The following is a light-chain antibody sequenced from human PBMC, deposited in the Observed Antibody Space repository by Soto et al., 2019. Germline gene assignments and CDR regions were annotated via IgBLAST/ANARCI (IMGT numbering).Light chain of an antibody. CDR3: QQRDNWPWT. CDR2: DVS. Sequence: EIVLTQSPATLSLSPGERATLSCRASQSVRSNLAWYQHKPGQATRLLIYDVSNRATGIPGRFSGSGFGTDFTLTISNVEPEDFAVYYCQQRDNWPWTFGQGAKVEIK. V-gene: IGKV3-11*01. J-gene: IGKJ1*01. CDR1: QSVRSN.